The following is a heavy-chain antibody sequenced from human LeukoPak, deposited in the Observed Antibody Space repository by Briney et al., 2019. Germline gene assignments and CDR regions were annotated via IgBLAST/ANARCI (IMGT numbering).Heavy chain of an antibody. Sequence: GGSLRLSCAASGFTFSNYAMTWVRQAPGKGLEWVSAISGSGGSTYYADSVKGRFTISRDNSKNTLYLQMNSLRAEDTAVYYCAKSQYSTSWYYFDYWGQGTLVTVSS. V-gene: IGHV3-23*01. CDR2: ISGSGGST. CDR1: GFTFSNYA. D-gene: IGHD6-13*01. J-gene: IGHJ4*02. CDR3: AKSQYSTSWYYFDY.